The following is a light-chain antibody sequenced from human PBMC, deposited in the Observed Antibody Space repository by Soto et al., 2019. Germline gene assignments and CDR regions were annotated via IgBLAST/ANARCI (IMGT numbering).Light chain of an antibody. V-gene: IGKV1-9*01. Sequence: DIQMTQSPASLSASIGDKVTITCRASQSISTYLNWHQQIPGRAPKVLIYSASTLQGGVPSRFNGSGSGTDFTLTISRLQPEDFATYYCQHLNNYPPFTFGPGTKVDLE. J-gene: IGKJ3*01. CDR1: QSISTY. CDR2: SAS. CDR3: QHLNNYPPFT.